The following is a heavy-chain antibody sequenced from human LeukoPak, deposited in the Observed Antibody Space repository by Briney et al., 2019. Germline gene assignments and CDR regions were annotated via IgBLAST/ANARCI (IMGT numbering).Heavy chain of an antibody. CDR3: ARDRSTIFGVVIMDAFDI. CDR1: GGTFSSYA. Sequence: SVTVSCTASGGTFSSYAISWVRQAPGQGLEWMGGIIPIFGTANYAQKFQGRVTITADESTSTAYMELSSLRSEDTAVYYCARDRSTIFGVVIMDAFDIWGQGTMVTVSS. CDR2: IIPIFGTA. J-gene: IGHJ3*02. D-gene: IGHD3-3*01. V-gene: IGHV1-69*13.